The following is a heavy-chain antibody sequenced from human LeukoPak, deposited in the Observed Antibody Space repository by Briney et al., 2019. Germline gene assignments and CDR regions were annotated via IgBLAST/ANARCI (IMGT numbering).Heavy chain of an antibody. CDR1: GFTFSSYE. Sequence: GGPLRLPCAASGFTFSSYEMNWVRQAPGKGLEWVSYISSSGSTIYYADSVKARFTISRDNAKNSLYLQMNSLRAEYTAVYYCARIIAAAGLHRGGYDAFDIWGQGTMVTVSS. J-gene: IGHJ3*02. V-gene: IGHV3-48*03. CDR3: ARIIAAAGLHRGGYDAFDI. D-gene: IGHD6-13*01. CDR2: ISSSGSTI.